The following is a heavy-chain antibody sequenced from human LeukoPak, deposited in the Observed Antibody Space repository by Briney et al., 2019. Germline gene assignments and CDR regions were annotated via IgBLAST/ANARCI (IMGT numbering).Heavy chain of an antibody. Sequence: GGSLRLSCAASGFTFSDYYMSWIRQAPGKGLEWVSYISGVSTYTNYADSVKGRFTISRDNAKNSLYLQMNNLRAEDTALYYCARDLLDYGADVVDFWGQGTLVTVSS. CDR1: GFTFSDYY. D-gene: IGHD4-17*01. CDR3: ARDLLDYGADVVDF. J-gene: IGHJ4*02. CDR2: ISGVSTYT. V-gene: IGHV3-11*05.